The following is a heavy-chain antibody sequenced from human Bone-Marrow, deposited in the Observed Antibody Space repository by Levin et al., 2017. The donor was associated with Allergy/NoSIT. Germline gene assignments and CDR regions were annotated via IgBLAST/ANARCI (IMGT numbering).Heavy chain of an antibody. CDR1: GGTFSSYT. CDR2: IIPILGIA. D-gene: IGHD6-6*01. Sequence: SVKVSCKASGGTFSSYTISWVRQAPGQGLEWMGRIIPILGIANYAQKFQGRVTITADKSTSTAYMELSSLRSEDTAVYYCAASSFRIAARPGGWFDPWGQGTLVTVSS. CDR3: AASSFRIAARPGGWFDP. V-gene: IGHV1-69*02. J-gene: IGHJ5*02.